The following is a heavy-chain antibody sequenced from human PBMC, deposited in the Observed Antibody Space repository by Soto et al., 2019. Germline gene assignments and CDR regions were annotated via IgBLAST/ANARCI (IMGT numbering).Heavy chain of an antibody. CDR1: GGSISSSSYY. CDR2: IYYSGST. Sequence: SETLSLTCTVSGGSISSSSYYWGWIRQPPRKGLEWIGSIYYSGSTYYNPSLKSRVTISVDTSKNQFSLKLSSVTAADTAVYYCARSGDPTTIDYWGQGTLVTVSS. J-gene: IGHJ4*02. CDR3: ARSGDPTTIDY. D-gene: IGHD7-27*01. V-gene: IGHV4-39*01.